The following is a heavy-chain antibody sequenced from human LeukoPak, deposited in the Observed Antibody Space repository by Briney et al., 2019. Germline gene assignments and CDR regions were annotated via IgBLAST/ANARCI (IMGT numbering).Heavy chain of an antibody. CDR3: ARSRYNWNDVDY. J-gene: IGHJ4*02. CDR1: GGSISSYY. Sequence: SETLSLTCTVSGGSISSYYWSWIRQPPGKGLEWIGYIFYGGSTNYSPSLKSRVTISVDTSKNQFSLKLSSVTAADTAVYYCARSRYNWNDVDYWGQGTLVTVSS. V-gene: IGHV4-59*01. D-gene: IGHD1-1*01. CDR2: IFYGGST.